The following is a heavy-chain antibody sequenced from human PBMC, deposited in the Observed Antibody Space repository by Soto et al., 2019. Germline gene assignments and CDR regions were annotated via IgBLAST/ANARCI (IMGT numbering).Heavy chain of an antibody. Sequence: PGGSLRLSCAASGFTFSSYWMSWVRQAPGKGLEWVANIKQDGSEKYYVDSVKGRFTISRDNAKNSLYLQMNSLRAEDTAVYYCAREWGAIAAAGTGYYYGMDVWGQGTTVTVSS. CDR3: AREWGAIAAAGTGYYYGMDV. CDR2: IKQDGSEK. V-gene: IGHV3-7*03. J-gene: IGHJ6*02. CDR1: GFTFSSYW. D-gene: IGHD6-13*01.